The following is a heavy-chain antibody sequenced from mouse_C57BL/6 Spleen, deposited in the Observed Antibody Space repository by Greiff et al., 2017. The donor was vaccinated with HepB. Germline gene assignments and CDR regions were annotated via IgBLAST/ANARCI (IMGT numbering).Heavy chain of an antibody. CDR1: GYTFTSYW. CDR3: AREGNWDGYWYFDV. Sequence: VQLQQSGAELAKPGASVKLSCKASGYTFTSYWMHWVKQRPGQGLEWIGYINPSSGYTKYNQKFKDKATLTADKSSRTAYMQLSSLTYEDSAVYYCAREGNWDGYWYFDVWGTGTTVTVSS. CDR2: INPSSGYT. J-gene: IGHJ1*03. V-gene: IGHV1-7*01. D-gene: IGHD4-1*01.